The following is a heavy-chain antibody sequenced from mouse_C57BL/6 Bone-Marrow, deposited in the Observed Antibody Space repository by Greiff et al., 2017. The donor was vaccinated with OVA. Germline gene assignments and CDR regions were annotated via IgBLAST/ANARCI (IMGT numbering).Heavy chain of an antibody. CDR1: GYTFTSYW. J-gene: IGHJ2*01. D-gene: IGHD2-1*01. V-gene: IGHV1-64*01. Sequence: QVQLQQPGAELVKPGASVKLSCKASGYTFTSYWMHWVKQRPGQGLEWIGMIHPNSGSTNYNEKFKSKATLTVDKSSSTAYMQRSSLTSEDSAVYYCARTSHYGNPDYWGQGTTLTVSS. CDR3: ARTSHYGNPDY. CDR2: IHPNSGST.